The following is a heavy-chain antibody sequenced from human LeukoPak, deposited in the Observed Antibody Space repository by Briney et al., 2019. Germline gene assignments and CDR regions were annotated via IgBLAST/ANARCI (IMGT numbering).Heavy chain of an antibody. V-gene: IGHV1-2*06. J-gene: IGHJ5*02. CDR3: ARVSVAVAGYWFDP. Sequence: ASVKVSCKASGYTFTGYYMHWVRQAPGQGLEWMGRINPNSGGTNYAQKFQGRVTMTRDTSISTAYMELSRLRSDDTAVYYYARVSVAVAGYWFDPWGQGTLVTVSS. CDR2: INPNSGGT. CDR1: GYTFTGYY. D-gene: IGHD6-19*01.